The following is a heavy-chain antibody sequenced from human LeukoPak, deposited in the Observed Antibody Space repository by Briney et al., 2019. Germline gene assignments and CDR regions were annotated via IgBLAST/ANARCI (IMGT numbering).Heavy chain of an antibody. CDR2: INPNSGGT. J-gene: IGHJ6*02. CDR1: GYTFTVYY. V-gene: IGHV1-2*02. Sequence: ASVTVSCTASGYTFTVYYMHWVRQAPGQGLEWMGWINPNSGGTDYAQKFQGRVTMTRDTSISTAYMELSRLRSDDTAVYYCARDGTGVVPGFVARIYYGMDVWGQGTMVTVSS. CDR3: ARDGTGVVPGFVARIYYGMDV. D-gene: IGHD2-2*01.